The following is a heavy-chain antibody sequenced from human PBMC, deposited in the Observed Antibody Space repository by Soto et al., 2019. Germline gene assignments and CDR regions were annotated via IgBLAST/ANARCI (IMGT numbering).Heavy chain of an antibody. J-gene: IGHJ4*02. V-gene: IGHV5-51*01. CDR3: ARTDYGSGTFDS. CDR2: IYPGDSDV. Sequence: PGESLKISCKGSGYDFSAYWINWVRQMPGKGLEWMGTIYPGDSDVRYSPSFQGQVTISVDKSISFAYLQWSSLKAADTAIYYCARTDYGSGTFDSWGQGTLVTVS. CDR1: GYDFSAYW. D-gene: IGHD3-10*01.